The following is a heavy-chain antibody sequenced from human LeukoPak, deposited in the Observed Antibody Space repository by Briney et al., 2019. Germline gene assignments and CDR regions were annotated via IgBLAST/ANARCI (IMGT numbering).Heavy chain of an antibody. J-gene: IGHJ4*02. V-gene: IGHV4-34*01. CDR3: ARGWPPYSSSWYYFDY. CDR2: INHSGST. Sequence: SETLPLTCAVYGGSFSGYYWSWIRQPPGKGLEWIGEINHSGSTNYNPSLKSRVTISVDTSKNQFSLKLSSVTAADTAVYYCARGWPPYSSSWYYFDYWGQGTLVTVSS. D-gene: IGHD6-13*01. CDR1: GGSFSGYY.